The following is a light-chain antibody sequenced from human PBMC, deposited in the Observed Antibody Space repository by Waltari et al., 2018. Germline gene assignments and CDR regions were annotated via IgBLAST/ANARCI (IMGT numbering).Light chain of an antibody. V-gene: IGKV3-20*01. CDR1: QIVSTTS. Sequence: EMVLTQSPGTLSLSPGERATLSCTASQIVSTTSLSWYQQKPGQAPRLLIFGASNRATGIPDRFSGSGSGTDFTLTISRLEPEDFAVYYCQQYDGIVLTFGGGTKVEI. CDR3: QQYDGIVLT. J-gene: IGKJ4*01. CDR2: GAS.